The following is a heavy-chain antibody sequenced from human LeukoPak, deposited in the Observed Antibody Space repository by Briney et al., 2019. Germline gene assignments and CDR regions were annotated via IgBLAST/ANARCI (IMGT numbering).Heavy chain of an antibody. CDR2: INPNSGGT. V-gene: IGHV1-2*06. Sequence: VRQAPGQGLXWMGRINPNSGGTNYAQKFQGRVTMTRDTSISTAYMELSRLRSDDTAVYYCARAAVALGFDYWGQGTLVTVSS. J-gene: IGHJ4*02. D-gene: IGHD6-19*01. CDR3: ARAAVALGFDY.